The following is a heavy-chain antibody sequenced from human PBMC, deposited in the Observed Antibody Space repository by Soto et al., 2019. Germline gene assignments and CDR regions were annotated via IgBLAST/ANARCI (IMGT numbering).Heavy chain of an antibody. CDR2: ISYDGSNK. CDR3: AKDEGEGCSSTSCYAEYFDY. D-gene: IGHD2-2*01. V-gene: IGHV3-30*18. CDR1: GFTFSSYG. J-gene: IGHJ4*02. Sequence: GGSLRLSCAASGFTFSSYGMHWVRQAPGKGLEWVAVISYDGSNKYYADSVKGRFTISRDNSKNTLYLQMNSLRAEDTAVYYCAKDEGEGCSSTSCYAEYFDYWGQGTLVTVSS.